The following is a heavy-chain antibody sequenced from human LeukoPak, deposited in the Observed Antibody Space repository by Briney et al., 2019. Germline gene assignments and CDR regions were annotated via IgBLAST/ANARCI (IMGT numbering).Heavy chain of an antibody. D-gene: IGHD6-19*01. CDR2: ISSSSSTI. CDR3: VRDSGWYPPEYFQH. Sequence: GGSLRLSCTASGFTFSTYSMNWVRQAPGKGLEWISYISSSSSTIYYADSVKGRFTISRDNAKNSLYLQMNSLRAEDTAVYYCVRDSGWYPPEYFQHWGQGTLVTVSS. CDR1: GFTFSTYS. J-gene: IGHJ1*01. V-gene: IGHV3-48*01.